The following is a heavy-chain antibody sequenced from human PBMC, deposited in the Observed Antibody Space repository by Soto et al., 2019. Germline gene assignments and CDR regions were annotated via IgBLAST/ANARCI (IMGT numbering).Heavy chain of an antibody. V-gene: IGHV4-4*02. CDR1: GVSISSNYY. D-gene: IGHD6-19*01. Sequence: QVLLQESGPGLVQPSGTLSLSCVVSGVSISSNYYWGWVRQSPGKGLEWLGDMSHIGSVNYNPSLKRRVSISLDRYQNQFSLKLNSVTAADTAVYYWARRFGWYAIDYWGQGSRVVVSS. CDR2: MSHIGSV. J-gene: IGHJ4*02. CDR3: ARRFGWYAIDY.